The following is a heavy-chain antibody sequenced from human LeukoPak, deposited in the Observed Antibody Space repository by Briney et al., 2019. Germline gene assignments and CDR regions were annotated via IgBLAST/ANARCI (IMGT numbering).Heavy chain of an antibody. V-gene: IGHV4-30-4*08. CDR2: INHSGNT. CDR1: GGSISSDDDY. D-gene: IGHD4-17*01. CDR3: ARYTVTNLLDY. J-gene: IGHJ4*02. Sequence: PSETLSLTCSVSGGSISSDDDYWSWIRQPPGKGLEWIGYINHSGNTYYIPSLRSRGTISIDTSKNQFSLELSSVTAADTAVYYCARYTVTNLLDYWGQGTLVTVSS.